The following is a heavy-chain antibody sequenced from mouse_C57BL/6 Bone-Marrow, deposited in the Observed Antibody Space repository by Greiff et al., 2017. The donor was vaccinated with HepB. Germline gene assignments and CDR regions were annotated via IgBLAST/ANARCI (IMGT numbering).Heavy chain of an antibody. CDR1: GFTFSSYA. Sequence: EVKLVESGGGLVKPGGSLKLSCAASGFTFSSYAMSWVRQTPEKRLEWVATISDGGSYTYYPDNVKGRFTISRDNAKNNLYLQMSHLKSEDTAMYYCARNWEGDYFDYWGQGTTLTVSS. CDR2: ISDGGSYT. J-gene: IGHJ2*01. D-gene: IGHD4-1*01. V-gene: IGHV5-4*03. CDR3: ARNWEGDYFDY.